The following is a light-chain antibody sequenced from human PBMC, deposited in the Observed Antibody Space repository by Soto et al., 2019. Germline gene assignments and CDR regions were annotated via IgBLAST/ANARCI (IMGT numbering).Light chain of an antibody. CDR1: SSDVGSYNL. CDR3: CSYAGSSTDVV. V-gene: IGLV2-23*01. J-gene: IGLJ2*01. CDR2: EGS. Sequence: QSVLTQPASVSGSPGQSITISCTGTSSDVGSYNLVSWYQQHPGKAPKLMIYEGSKPPSGVSNRFSGSKSLTTASLTTSDLQADYYPHYYCCSYAGSSTDVVFGRRTKPTLL.